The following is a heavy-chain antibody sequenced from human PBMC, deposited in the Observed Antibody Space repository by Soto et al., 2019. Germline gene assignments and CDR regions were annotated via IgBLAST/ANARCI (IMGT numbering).Heavy chain of an antibody. CDR3: ARESEAVAGTEFDY. CDR2: LNPNTGGI. D-gene: IGHD6-19*01. CDR1: GYTFTGYD. Sequence: ASVKVSCKTSGYTFTGYDIHWVRQAPGQGLEWMGWLNPNTGGINYAQRFQGWVTMTRDTSISTAYMELSRLKSDDTAVYYCARESEAVAGTEFDYWGQGTPVTVSS. J-gene: IGHJ4*02. V-gene: IGHV1-2*04.